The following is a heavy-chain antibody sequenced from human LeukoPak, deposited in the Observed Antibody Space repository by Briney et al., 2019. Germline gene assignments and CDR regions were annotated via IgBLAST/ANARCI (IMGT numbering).Heavy chain of an antibody. D-gene: IGHD3-22*01. Sequence: SETLSLTCTVSGGSISSYYWNWIRQPPGKGLEWIGYIYYSGTTYYNPSLKSRVSMSVDTSKKQFSLKLSSVTAADTAVYYCARSSEGRYYYDSSGYSYYYYYMDVWGKGTTVTISS. CDR2: IYYSGTT. J-gene: IGHJ6*03. V-gene: IGHV4-59*01. CDR1: GGSISSYY. CDR3: ARSSEGRYYYDSSGYSYYYYYMDV.